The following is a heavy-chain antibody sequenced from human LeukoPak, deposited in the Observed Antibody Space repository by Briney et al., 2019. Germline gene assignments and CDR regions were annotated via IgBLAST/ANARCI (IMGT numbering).Heavy chain of an antibody. V-gene: IGHV3-21*01. J-gene: IGHJ4*02. Sequence: GGSLRLSCAASGLIFSNYWMNWVRQAPGKGLEWVSSISSSSRYIYYADSVKGRFTISRDNAKNSLYLQMNSLRAEDTAVYHCARGGVVGATIAFFDYWGQGTLVTVSS. D-gene: IGHD1-26*01. CDR1: GLIFSNYW. CDR3: ARGGVVGATIAFFDY. CDR2: ISSSSRYI.